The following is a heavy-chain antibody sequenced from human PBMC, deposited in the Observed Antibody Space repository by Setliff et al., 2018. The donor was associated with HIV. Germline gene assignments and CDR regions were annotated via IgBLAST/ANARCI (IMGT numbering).Heavy chain of an antibody. CDR2: ISHSGTT. CDR1: GGSLSDSY. J-gene: IGHJ2*01. Sequence: PSETLSLTCAVYGGSLSDSYYNWIRQPPGKGLEWIGQISHSGTTSYNSSLRSRVAMSVDTSKNQFSLTLTSLTAADTATYYCMRDQRLPGLQHPYWYFDLWGRGTLVTVSS. D-gene: IGHD6-25*01. CDR3: MRDQRLPGLQHPYWYFDL. V-gene: IGHV4-34*01.